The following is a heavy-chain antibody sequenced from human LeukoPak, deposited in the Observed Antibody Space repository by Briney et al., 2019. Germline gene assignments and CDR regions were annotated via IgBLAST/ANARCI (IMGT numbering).Heavy chain of an antibody. J-gene: IGHJ3*01. CDR2: TRNKVNSDTS. CDR1: GFSFSDHY. Sequence: PGGSLRLSCAGSGFSFSDHYIDWVRQAPGKGPEWIGRTRNKVNSDTSEYGASVKGRFSISRDDSKNSLFLQMNSLRPEDTAVYYCSKGYSGLLIYALDVWGQGTRVTVSS. V-gene: IGHV3-72*01. D-gene: IGHD1-26*01. CDR3: SKGYSGLLIYALDV.